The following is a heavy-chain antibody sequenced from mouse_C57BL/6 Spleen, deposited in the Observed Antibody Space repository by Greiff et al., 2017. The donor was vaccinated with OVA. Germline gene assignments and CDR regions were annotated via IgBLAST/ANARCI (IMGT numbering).Heavy chain of an antibody. CDR2: IDPNSGGT. J-gene: IGHJ2*01. Sequence: QVQLQQSGAELVKPGASVKLSCKASGYTFTSYWMHWVKQRPGRGLEWIGRIDPNSGGTKYNEKFKSKATLTVDKPSSTAYMQLSSLTSEDSAVYYCARGILWDTTVVAHFDYWGQGTTLTVSS. V-gene: IGHV1-72*01. D-gene: IGHD1-1*01. CDR1: GYTFTSYW. CDR3: ARGILWDTTVVAHFDY.